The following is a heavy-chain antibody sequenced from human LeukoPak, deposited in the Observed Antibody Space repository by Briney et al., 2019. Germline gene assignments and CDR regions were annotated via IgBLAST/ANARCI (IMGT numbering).Heavy chain of an antibody. D-gene: IGHD5-12*01. CDR3: ARPQRRYSGYDFPVPSY. CDR2: IKPDGSEK. CDR1: GFTFSSYW. V-gene: IGHV3-7*01. Sequence: GGSLRLSCAASGFTFSSYWMRWVRQAPGKGLEWVANIKPDGSEKYYVDSVKGRFTISRDNAKNSLYLQMNSLRAEDTAVYYCARPQRRYSGYDFPVPSYWGQGTLVTVSS. J-gene: IGHJ4*02.